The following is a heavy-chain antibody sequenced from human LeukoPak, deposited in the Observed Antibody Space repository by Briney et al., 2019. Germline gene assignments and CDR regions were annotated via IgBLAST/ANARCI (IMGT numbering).Heavy chain of an antibody. D-gene: IGHD6-6*01. Sequence: SQTLSLTCTVSGSSISSGNYYWSWIRQPAGKGLEWIGRIYTSGSTNYNPSLKSRVTISVDTSKNQFSLKLSSVTAADTAVYYCARNIPASPQDYWGQGTLVTVSS. CDR3: ARNIPASPQDY. CDR1: GSSISSGNYY. J-gene: IGHJ4*02. V-gene: IGHV4-61*02. CDR2: IYTSGST.